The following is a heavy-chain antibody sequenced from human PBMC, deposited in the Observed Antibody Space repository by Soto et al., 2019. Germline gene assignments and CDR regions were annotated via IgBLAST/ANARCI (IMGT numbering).Heavy chain of an antibody. CDR2: IYHSGST. CDR3: ARDRAVSARGSFDY. Sequence: QVQLQESGPGLVEPSGTLSLTCAVSGGSVSSTNWWSWVRQPPGKGLEWIGEIYHSGSTYYNPSLTSRVTISVYKSKNQLARRLRSVTAADTAVYFCARDRAVSARGSFDYWGQGTLVTVSS. D-gene: IGHD6-19*01. CDR1: GGSVSSTNW. V-gene: IGHV4-4*02. J-gene: IGHJ4*02.